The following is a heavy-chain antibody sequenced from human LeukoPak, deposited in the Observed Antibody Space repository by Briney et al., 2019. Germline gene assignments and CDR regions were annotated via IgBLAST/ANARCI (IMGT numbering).Heavy chain of an antibody. J-gene: IGHJ5*02. D-gene: IGHD1-20*01. Sequence: SETLSLTCAVYGGSFSGYYWSWIRQPPGKGLEWIGEINHSGSTNYNPSLKSRVTISVDTSKNQFSLKLSSVTAADTAVYYCARPLFCAFDNCGYWLDPWGPGTLVTVSS. CDR1: GGSFSGYY. CDR2: INHSGST. V-gene: IGHV4-34*01. CDR3: ARPLFCAFDNCGYWLDP.